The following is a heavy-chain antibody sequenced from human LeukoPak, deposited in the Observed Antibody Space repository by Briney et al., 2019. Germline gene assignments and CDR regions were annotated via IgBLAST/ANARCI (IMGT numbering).Heavy chain of an antibody. CDR2: ITADNFNT. D-gene: IGHD3-3*01. Sequence: ASVKGSCKASGYTFNSYPLTWVRQAPGVGFEWVGWITADNFNTNYAQKFQGRVTLTKETSTNTAYMEMRSLMSDDTAVYYCARVRTPFGVVASPDALDVWGQGTAVTVSS. V-gene: IGHV1-18*01. CDR1: GYTFNSYP. J-gene: IGHJ3*01. CDR3: ARVRTPFGVVASPDALDV.